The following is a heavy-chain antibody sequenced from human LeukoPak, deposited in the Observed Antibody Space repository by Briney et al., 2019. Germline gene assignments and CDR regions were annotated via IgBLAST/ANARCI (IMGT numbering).Heavy chain of an antibody. CDR3: ARDIVGATDY. Sequence: SETLSLTCTVSGGSISSYYWSWIRQPPGKGLEWIGYIYYSGSTNYNPSLKSRVTISVDASKNQFSLKLSSVTAADTAVYYCARDIVGATDYWGQGTLVTVSS. CDR2: IYYSGST. CDR1: GGSISSYY. V-gene: IGHV4-59*01. J-gene: IGHJ4*02. D-gene: IGHD1-26*01.